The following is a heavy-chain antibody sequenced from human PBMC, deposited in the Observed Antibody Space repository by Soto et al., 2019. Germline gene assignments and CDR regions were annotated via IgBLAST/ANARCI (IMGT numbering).Heavy chain of an antibody. D-gene: IGHD2-15*01. Sequence: VGSLRLSCAVSGFTVSSNYMNWVRQAPGKGLEWVSFIYSGGNTYYADSVKGRFTISRDNSKNMLYLQMNSLRAEDTAVYYCARTCSGGTCSFDYWGQGTLVTVSS. CDR3: ARTCSGGTCSFDY. V-gene: IGHV3-66*01. CDR1: GFTVSSNY. J-gene: IGHJ4*02. CDR2: IYSGGNT.